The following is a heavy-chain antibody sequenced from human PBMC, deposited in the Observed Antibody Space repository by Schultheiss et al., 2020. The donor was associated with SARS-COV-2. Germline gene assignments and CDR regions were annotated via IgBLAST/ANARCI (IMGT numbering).Heavy chain of an antibody. Sequence: SETLSLICTVSGGSISSGGYYWSWIRQHPGKGLEWIGYIYYSGSTYYNPSLKSRVTISVDTSKNQYSLKLSSVTAADTAVYYCARAGALGVYWGQGTLVTVSS. CDR2: IYYSGST. CDR3: ARAGALGVY. D-gene: IGHD3-16*01. J-gene: IGHJ4*02. CDR1: GGSISSGGYY. V-gene: IGHV4-31*03.